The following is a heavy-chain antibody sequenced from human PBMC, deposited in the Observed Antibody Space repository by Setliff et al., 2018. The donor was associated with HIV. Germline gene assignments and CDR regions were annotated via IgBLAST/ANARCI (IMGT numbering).Heavy chain of an antibody. D-gene: IGHD3-3*01. V-gene: IGHV3-66*04. CDR1: GFTFSSYT. Sequence: GGSLRLSCAASGFTFSSYTMNWVRQAPGKGLEWVSVIFGGGNTYYADSVKGRFTISRDNSKNTLYLQMNSLRAEDTAVYYCARQHPFLEWLPLHFDQWGQGTLVTVSS. CDR3: ARQHPFLEWLPLHFDQ. CDR2: IFGGGNT. J-gene: IGHJ4*02.